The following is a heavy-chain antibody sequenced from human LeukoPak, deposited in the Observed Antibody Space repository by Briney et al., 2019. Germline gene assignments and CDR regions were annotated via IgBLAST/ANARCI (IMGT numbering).Heavy chain of an antibody. J-gene: IGHJ3*02. CDR1: GDSVSSNSAA. CDR2: TYYRSKWYN. CDR3: ARSSSPFTVTDSFDI. Sequence: SQTLSLTCAISGDSVSSNSAAWNWIRQSPSRGLEWLGRTYYRSKWYNDSAVSVKSRIIINPDTSKNQLSLQLNSVTPEDTAVYYCARSSSPFTVTDSFDIWGQGTMVTVSS. V-gene: IGHV6-1*01. D-gene: IGHD4-17*01.